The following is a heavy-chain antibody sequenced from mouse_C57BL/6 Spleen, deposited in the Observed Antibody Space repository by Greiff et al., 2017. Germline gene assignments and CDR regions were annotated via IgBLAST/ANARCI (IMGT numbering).Heavy chain of an antibody. CDR3: TTVGFAY. Sequence: VQLQQSGAELVRPGASVKLSCTASGFNIKDDYMHWVKQRPEQGLEWIGWIDPENGDTEYASKFQGKATITADASSNTAYLQLSSLTSEDTAVYYCTTVGFAYWGQGPLVTFSA. V-gene: IGHV14-4*01. J-gene: IGHJ3*01. CDR1: GFNIKDDY. CDR2: IDPENGDT. D-gene: IGHD1-1*02.